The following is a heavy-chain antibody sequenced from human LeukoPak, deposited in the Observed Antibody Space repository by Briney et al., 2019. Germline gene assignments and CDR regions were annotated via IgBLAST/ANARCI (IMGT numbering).Heavy chain of an antibody. V-gene: IGHV4-34*01. Sequence: SETLSLTRGVSGGAFSGYYWSWIRQAPGKGLEWIGEMIHSGSSNYNPSLRSRVTISGDTSKNQFSLKLNSLTAADTAVYYCARGNIVATILGGLHGTTAFDFWGQGILVTVSS. D-gene: IGHD5-12*01. CDR2: MIHSGSS. CDR1: GGAFSGYY. J-gene: IGHJ4*02. CDR3: ARGNIVATILGGLHGTTAFDF.